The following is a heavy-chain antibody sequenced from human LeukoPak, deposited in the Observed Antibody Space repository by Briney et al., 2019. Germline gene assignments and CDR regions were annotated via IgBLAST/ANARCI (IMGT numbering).Heavy chain of an antibody. CDR2: INAGNGNT. J-gene: IGHJ5*02. CDR1: GYTYTSYA. Sequence: ASVKVSCKASGYTYTSYAMHWVRQAPGQKLEWMGWINAGNGNTKYSQKFQGRVTITRDTSASTAYMELSSLRSEDTAVYYCARTRFGELLSFDPWGQGTLVTVSS. V-gene: IGHV1-3*01. D-gene: IGHD3-10*01. CDR3: ARTRFGELLSFDP.